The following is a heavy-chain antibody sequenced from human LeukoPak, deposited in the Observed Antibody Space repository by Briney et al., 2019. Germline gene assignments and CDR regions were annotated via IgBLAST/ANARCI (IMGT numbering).Heavy chain of an antibody. CDR1: GFTVSSNF. CDR2: IYSDGTT. J-gene: IGHJ4*02. V-gene: IGHV3-53*01. CDR3: ARDYPSFDY. Sequence: GGSLRLSCAASGFTVSSNFMSWVHQAPGKGLEWVTVIYSDGTTYFADSVKGRFTISRDNSKNTLYLHMNSLRVEDTAVYYCARDYPSFDYWGQGTLVTVSS.